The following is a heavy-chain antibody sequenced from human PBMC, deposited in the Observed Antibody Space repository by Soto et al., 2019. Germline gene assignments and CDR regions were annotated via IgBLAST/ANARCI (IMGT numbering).Heavy chain of an antibody. Sequence: QVQLQESGPGLVKPSQTLSLTCTVSGGSISSGGYYWSWIRQHPGKGLEWIGYIYYSGSTYYNPSLKSRVTISVDTSKNQFSLKLSSVTAADTAVYYCARGAYDILTGHHPFDYWGQGTLVTVSS. V-gene: IGHV4-31*03. D-gene: IGHD3-9*01. CDR3: ARGAYDILTGHHPFDY. CDR2: IYYSGST. J-gene: IGHJ4*02. CDR1: GGSISSGGYY.